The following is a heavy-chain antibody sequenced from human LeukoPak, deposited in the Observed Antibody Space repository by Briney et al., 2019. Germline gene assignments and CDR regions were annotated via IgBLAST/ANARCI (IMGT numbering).Heavy chain of an antibody. Sequence: SVKVPCKASGGTFSSCAISWVRQAPGQGLEWMGGIIPIFGTANYAQKFQGRVTITADESTSTAYMELSSLRSEDTAVYYCASSPYSSGFAYYFDYWGQGTLVTVSS. CDR3: ASSPYSSGFAYYFDY. V-gene: IGHV1-69*13. J-gene: IGHJ4*02. CDR1: GGTFSSCA. D-gene: IGHD6-19*01. CDR2: IIPIFGTA.